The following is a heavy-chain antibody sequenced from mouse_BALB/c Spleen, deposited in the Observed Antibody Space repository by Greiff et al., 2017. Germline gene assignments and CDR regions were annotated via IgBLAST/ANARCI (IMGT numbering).Heavy chain of an antibody. D-gene: IGHD2-4*01. CDR3: TRGTYDYDGGWFAY. J-gene: IGHJ3*01. V-gene: IGHV1-5*01. CDR1: GYTFTSYW. CDR2: IYPGNSDT. Sequence: VQLQQSGTVLARPGASVKMSCKASGYTFTSYWMHWVKQRPGQGLEWIGAIYPGNSDTSYNQKFKGKAKLTAVTSTSTAYMELSSLTNEDSAVYYCTRGTYDYDGGWFAYWGQGTLVTVSA.